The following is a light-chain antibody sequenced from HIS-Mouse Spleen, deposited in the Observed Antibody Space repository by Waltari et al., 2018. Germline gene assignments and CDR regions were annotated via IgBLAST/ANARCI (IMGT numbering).Light chain of an antibody. Sequence: SYELTQPPSVSVSPGQTASITCSGDKLGDKYACWYQQKPGQSPVLVIYQDSKQPSGSPERFSGSNSGNTAALTISGTQAMDEADYYCQAWDSSTGVFGGGTKLTVL. CDR1: KLGDKY. CDR3: QAWDSSTGV. CDR2: QDS. V-gene: IGLV3-1*01. J-gene: IGLJ2*01.